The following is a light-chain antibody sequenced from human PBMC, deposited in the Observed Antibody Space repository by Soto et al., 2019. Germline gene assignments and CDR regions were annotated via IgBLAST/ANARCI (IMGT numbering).Light chain of an antibody. CDR1: QNIFSSY. V-gene: IGKV3-20*01. J-gene: IGKJ2*01. Sequence: EIVLTQPPGTLSLSPGERATLSCRASQNIFSSYLAWYQQKPGQAPRLLIYASSSRATGIPDRFTGSRSGTDFTLTITRLEPEDFAVYYCHQYGTSPRTFGQGTKVDIK. CDR2: ASS. CDR3: HQYGTSPRT.